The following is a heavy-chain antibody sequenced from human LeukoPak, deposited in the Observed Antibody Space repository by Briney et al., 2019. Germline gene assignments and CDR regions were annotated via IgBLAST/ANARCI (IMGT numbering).Heavy chain of an antibody. CDR1: GFTFSSNA. J-gene: IGHJ1*01. V-gene: IGHV3-64D*09. CDR2: ITSSGGST. CDR3: VKSSGGSYLN. Sequence: GGSLRLSCSASGFTFSSNAMHWVRQAPGKALEYVSAITSSGGSTYYADSVKGRFTISRDNAKNTLYLQMSSLRAEDTAVYYCVKSSGGSYLNWGQGALVTVSS. D-gene: IGHD2-15*01.